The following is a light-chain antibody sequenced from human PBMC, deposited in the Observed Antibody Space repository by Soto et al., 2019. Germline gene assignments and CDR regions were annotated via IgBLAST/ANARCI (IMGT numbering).Light chain of an antibody. CDR1: SSNIGADYD. CDR2: GNI. CDR3: CSYTTTNTRV. Sequence: QSVLTQPPSVSGAPGQRVTISCTGSSSNIGADYDVHWYQQRPGTAPKLLIFGNINRPSGVPDRFSGSKSGTSASLAITGLQAEDEGDYYCCSYTTTNTRVFGGGTKLTVL. J-gene: IGLJ3*02. V-gene: IGLV1-40*01.